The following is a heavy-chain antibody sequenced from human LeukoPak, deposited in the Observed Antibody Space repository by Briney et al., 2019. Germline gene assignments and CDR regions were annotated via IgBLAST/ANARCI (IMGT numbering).Heavy chain of an antibody. CDR3: ARLGNWNPRVVFDY. V-gene: IGHV4-34*01. Sequence: SETLSLTCAAYGGSFSGYYWSWIRQPPGKGLEWIGEINHSGSTNYNPSLKSRVTISVDTSKNQFSLKLSSVTAADTAVYYCARLGNWNPRVVFDYWGQGTLVTVSS. D-gene: IGHD1-20*01. CDR1: GGSFSGYY. J-gene: IGHJ4*02. CDR2: INHSGST.